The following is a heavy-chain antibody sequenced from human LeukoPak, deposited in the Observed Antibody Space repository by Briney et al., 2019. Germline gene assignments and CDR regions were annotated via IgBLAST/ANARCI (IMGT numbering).Heavy chain of an antibody. CDR3: GRDRGIGSGKFGMDV. CDR1: GGSISSYY. J-gene: IGHJ6*02. Sequence: PSETLSLTCTVSGGSISSYYWSWIRQPAGKGLEWIGRIHSSGSTNYNPSLKTRVTMSVDTSKNQLSLKLSSVTAADTAVYYCGRDRGIGSGKFGMDVWGQGTTVTVSS. D-gene: IGHD3-10*01. CDR2: IHSSGST. V-gene: IGHV4-4*07.